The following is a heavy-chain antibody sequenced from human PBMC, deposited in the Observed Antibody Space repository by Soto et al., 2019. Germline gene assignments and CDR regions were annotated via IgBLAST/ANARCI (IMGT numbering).Heavy chain of an antibody. J-gene: IGHJ4*02. CDR3: ARADSSTTFDY. CDR2: IYYSGST. V-gene: IGHV4-59*12. CDR1: GGSISSYY. D-gene: IGHD6-13*01. Sequence: PSETLSLTCTVSGGSISSYYWSWIRQPPGKGLEWIGYIYYSGSTYYNPSLKSRVTISVDTSKNQFSLKLSSVTAADTAVYYCARADSSTTFDYWGQGTLVTVSS.